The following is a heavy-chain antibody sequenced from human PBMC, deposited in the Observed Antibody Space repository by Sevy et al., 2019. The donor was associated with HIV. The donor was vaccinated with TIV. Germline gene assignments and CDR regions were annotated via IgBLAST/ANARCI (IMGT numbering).Heavy chain of an antibody. CDR2: ISGYTGNT. D-gene: IGHD3-22*01. J-gene: IGHJ4*02. CDR1: GYTFTSHG. Sequence: ASVKVSCKPSGYTFTSHGISWARQAPGQGLEWMGWISGYTGNTNYAQKFQGRVTMTTDTSTSTAYMDLRSLRSDDTAVYYCARDPTGNYYDTSGYFDYWGQGTLVTVSS. V-gene: IGHV1-18*01. CDR3: ARDPTGNYYDTSGYFDY.